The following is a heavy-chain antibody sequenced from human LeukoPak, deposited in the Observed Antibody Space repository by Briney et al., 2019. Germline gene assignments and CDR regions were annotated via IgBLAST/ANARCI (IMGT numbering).Heavy chain of an antibody. V-gene: IGHV3-74*01. J-gene: IGHJ4*02. D-gene: IGHD1-26*01. CDR3: ARAGSYRFDY. CDR2: INTDGSTT. CDR1: GFTLSSYW. Sequence: TGGSLRLSCAGSGFTLSSYWIRWVRHGPGEGLVWVSRINTDGSTTTYGDSVKGRFTISRDNAKNTVFLQMNSLRAEDTAVYYCARAGSYRFDYWGQGTLVTVSS.